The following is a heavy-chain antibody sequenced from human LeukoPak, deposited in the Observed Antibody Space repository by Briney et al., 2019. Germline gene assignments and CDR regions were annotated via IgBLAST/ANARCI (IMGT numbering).Heavy chain of an antibody. CDR3: ARGLTR. CDR2: IYYSGST. D-gene: IGHD6-19*01. J-gene: IGHJ4*02. Sequence: KPSETLSLTCTVSGGSVSSGSYYWSWIRQPPGKGLGWIGYIYYSGSTNYNPSLKSRVTISVDTSKNQFSLKLSSVTAADTAVYYCARGLTRWGQGTLVTVSS. CDR1: GGSVSSGSYY. V-gene: IGHV4-61*01.